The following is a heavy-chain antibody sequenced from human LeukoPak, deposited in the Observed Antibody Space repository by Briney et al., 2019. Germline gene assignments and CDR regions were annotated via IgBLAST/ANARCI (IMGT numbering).Heavy chain of an antibody. CDR1: GFTVSSNY. D-gene: IGHD5-24*01. J-gene: IGHJ6*02. CDR3: ASRDKGYYYGMDV. CDR2: IYSGGST. V-gene: IGHV3-66*01. Sequence: PGGSLRLSCAASGFTVSSNYMSWVRQAPGKGLEWVSLIYSGGSTYYADSVKGRFTIPRDNSKNTLYLQMNSLRAEDTAVYYCASRDKGYYYGMDVWGQGTTVTVSS.